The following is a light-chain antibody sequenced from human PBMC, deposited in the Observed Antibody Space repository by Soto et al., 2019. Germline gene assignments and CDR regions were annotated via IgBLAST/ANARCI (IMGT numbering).Light chain of an antibody. CDR3: QQHGSSPPSWT. J-gene: IGKJ1*01. V-gene: IGKV3-20*01. Sequence: ETVLTQSPCTLSSSPGERATLFCRASQSVNSSYLAWYQHKPGQAHRLLIYGASSRATGIPDRFSGSGSGTDFTLTISRLEPEDFAVYYCQQHGSSPPSWTFGQGTKVEIK. CDR2: GAS. CDR1: QSVNSSY.